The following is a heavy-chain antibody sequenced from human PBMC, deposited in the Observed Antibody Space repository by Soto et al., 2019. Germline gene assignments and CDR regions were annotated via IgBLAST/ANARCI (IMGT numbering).Heavy chain of an antibody. D-gene: IGHD6-13*01. CDR1: GYTFTSYA. V-gene: IGHV1-3*01. CDR3: ARVPSAAAGDYYYYGMDV. CDR2: INAGNGNT. J-gene: IGHJ6*02. Sequence: WASVKVSCKASGYTFTSYAMHWVRQAPGQRLEWMGWINAGNGNTKYSQKFQGRATITRDTSASTAYMELSSLRSEDTAVYYCARVPSAAAGDYYYYGMDVWGQGTTVTVSS.